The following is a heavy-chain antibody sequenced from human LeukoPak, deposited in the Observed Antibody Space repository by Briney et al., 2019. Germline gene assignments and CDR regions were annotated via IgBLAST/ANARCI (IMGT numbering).Heavy chain of an antibody. CDR3: ARRTFYDSSGYYYFDY. J-gene: IGHJ4*02. Sequence: GESLKISCKGSGYSFTSYWIGWVRQMPGKGLEWMGIIYPGDSDTRYGPSFQGQVTISADKPISTAYLQWRSLKASDTAMYYCARRTFYDSSGYYYFDYWGQGTWSPSPQ. CDR1: GYSFTSYW. V-gene: IGHV5-51*01. D-gene: IGHD3-22*01. CDR2: IYPGDSDT.